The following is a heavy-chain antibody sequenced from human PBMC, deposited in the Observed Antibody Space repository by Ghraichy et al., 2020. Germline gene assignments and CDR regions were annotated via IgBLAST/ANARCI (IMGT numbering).Heavy chain of an antibody. Sequence: SCAASGFNFSTYAIYWVRQAPGKGLEWVTVISNDGKNGYYADSVKGRFTISRDNSKSTLDLQMNSLRPEDTAVYYCARGGGSYCDYWGQGTVVTVSS. CDR2: ISNDGKNG. D-gene: IGHD1-26*01. CDR3: ARGGGSYCDY. J-gene: IGHJ4*02. CDR1: GFNFSTYA. V-gene: IGHV3-30*04.